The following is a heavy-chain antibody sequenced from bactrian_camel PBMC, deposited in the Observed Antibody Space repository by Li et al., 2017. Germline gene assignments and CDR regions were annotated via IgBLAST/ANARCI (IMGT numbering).Heavy chain of an antibody. CDR1: GYNYSNNC. CDR3: AASERSGICALAEWAFTY. V-gene: IGHV3S53*01. J-gene: IGHJ4*01. CDR2: INMFGTT. Sequence: VESGGGSVQVGGSLRLSCTASGYNYSNNCMAWFRQAPGKEREWVATINMFGTTNYADSVKGRFTIFIDHVMGTLDLQMNSMEPEDTGTYYCAASERSGICALAEWAFTYWGQGTQVTVS. D-gene: IGHD2*01.